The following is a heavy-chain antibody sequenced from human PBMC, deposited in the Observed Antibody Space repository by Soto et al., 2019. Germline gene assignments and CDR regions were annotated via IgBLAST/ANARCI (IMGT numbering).Heavy chain of an antibody. CDR1: GYTFTSYD. Sequence: SVKVSCKASGYTFTSYDINWVRQATGQGLEWMGWMNPNSGNTGYAQKFQGRVTMTRNTSISTAYMELSSPRSEDTAVYYCARGSRQVAAAVGVADPWGQGTLVTVSS. D-gene: IGHD6-13*01. V-gene: IGHV1-8*01. CDR2: MNPNSGNT. J-gene: IGHJ5*02. CDR3: ARGSRQVAAAVGVADP.